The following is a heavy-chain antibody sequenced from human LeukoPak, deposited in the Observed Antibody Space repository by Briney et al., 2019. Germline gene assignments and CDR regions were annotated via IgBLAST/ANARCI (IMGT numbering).Heavy chain of an antibody. D-gene: IGHD3-10*01. CDR3: ARAKPKNMVRGLIMRRESRYYFDY. CDR1: GFTFSSYS. CDR2: ISSSSIYI. Sequence: GGSLRLSCAASGFTFSSYSMNWVRQAPGKGLEWVSSISSSSIYIYYADSVKGRFTISRDNSKSTLYIQMNSLRAEDTAVYYCARAKPKNMVRGLIMRRESRYYFDYWGQGTLVTVSS. V-gene: IGHV3-21*04. J-gene: IGHJ4*02.